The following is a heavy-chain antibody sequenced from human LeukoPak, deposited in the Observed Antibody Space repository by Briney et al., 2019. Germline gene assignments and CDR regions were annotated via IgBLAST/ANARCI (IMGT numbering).Heavy chain of an antibody. Sequence: GGSLRLSCAASGFTFSDYYMSWIRQAPGKGLEWVSYISSSGSTIYYADSVKGRFTISRDNAKNSLYLQMNSLRAEDTAVYYCARDFTPRCSGWFAFDIWGQGTMVTVSS. J-gene: IGHJ3*02. CDR2: ISSSGSTI. V-gene: IGHV3-11*01. CDR1: GFTFSDYY. CDR3: ARDFTPRCSGWFAFDI. D-gene: IGHD6-19*01.